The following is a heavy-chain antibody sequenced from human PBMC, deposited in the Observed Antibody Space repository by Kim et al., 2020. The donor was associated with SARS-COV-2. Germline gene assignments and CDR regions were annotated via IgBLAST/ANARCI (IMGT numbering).Heavy chain of an antibody. J-gene: IGHJ4*02. V-gene: IGHV3-11*01. CDR3: ARVPFGDVSAYYFDL. D-gene: IGHD3-10*01. CDR2: ISSSGSYV. Sequence: GGSLRLSCAASGFTFSDYYMTWIRQAPGKGLEWVSYISSSGSYVNYAASVKGRFTISRDNAKNSLYLQMSSLRAEDTALYYCARVPFGDVSAYYFDLWGQGPLVTVSS. CDR1: GFTFSDYY.